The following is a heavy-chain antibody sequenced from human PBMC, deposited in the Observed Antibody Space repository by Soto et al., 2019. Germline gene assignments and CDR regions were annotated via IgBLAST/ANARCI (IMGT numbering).Heavy chain of an antibody. CDR3: ARDHLGGSGSYVMYYYYYGMDV. CDR1: GYTFTSYG. V-gene: IGHV1-18*01. CDR2: ISAYNGNT. D-gene: IGHD3-10*01. Sequence: ASVKVSCKASGYTFTSYGISWVRQAPGQGLEWMGWISAYNGNTNYAQKLQGRVTMTTDTSTSTAYMELRSLRSDDTAVYYCARDHLGGSGSYVMYYYYYGMDVWGQGTTVTVSS. J-gene: IGHJ6*02.